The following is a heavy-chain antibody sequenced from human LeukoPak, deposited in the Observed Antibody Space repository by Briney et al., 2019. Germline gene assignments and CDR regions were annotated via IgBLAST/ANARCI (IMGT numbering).Heavy chain of an antibody. Sequence: GGSLRLSCAASGFTFSTYWMHWVRQAPGKGLVWVSRTNRDGSSTSYADSVKGRFTISRDNAKNTLYLQMNSLRAEDTAVYYCARDRETYYDILTGYYTLGDAFDIWGQGTMVTVSS. J-gene: IGHJ3*02. CDR1: GFTFSTYW. D-gene: IGHD3-9*01. CDR2: TNRDGSST. V-gene: IGHV3-74*01. CDR3: ARDRETYYDILTGYYTLGDAFDI.